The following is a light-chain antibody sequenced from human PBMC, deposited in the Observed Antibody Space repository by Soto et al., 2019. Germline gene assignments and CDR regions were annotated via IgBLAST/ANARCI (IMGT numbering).Light chain of an antibody. Sequence: QSVLAHPPSASGTPGQRVTSSWSGSISNIGRNSVFWYQHLPGTAPRLLIIRSDQRPSGVPDRFSGSKSGTSASLAISGLRSEDEADYYCASWDDSLRAVVFGGGTKLTVL. CDR1: ISNIGRNS. J-gene: IGLJ3*02. CDR3: ASWDDSLRAVV. V-gene: IGLV1-47*01. CDR2: RSD.